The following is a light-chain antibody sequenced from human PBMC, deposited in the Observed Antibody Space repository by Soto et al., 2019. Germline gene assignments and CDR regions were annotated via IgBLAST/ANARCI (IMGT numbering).Light chain of an antibody. Sequence: EIVMTQSPATLSVSPGERATLSCRASQSVRSSFLAWYQQKPGQAPSLLIYGASSRATGIPDRFSGSGSGTDFTLTISRLEPEDFAVYYCQQYGSLSWTFGQGTKVDIK. CDR3: QQYGSLSWT. CDR2: GAS. J-gene: IGKJ1*01. CDR1: QSVRSSF. V-gene: IGKV3-20*01.